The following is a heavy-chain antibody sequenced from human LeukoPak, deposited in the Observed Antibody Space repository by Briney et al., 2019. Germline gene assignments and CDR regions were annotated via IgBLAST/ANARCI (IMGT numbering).Heavy chain of an antibody. Sequence: GGSLRLSCAASGFTFSSYPMSWVREAPGKGLEGVSGISTNGGSTSYADSVKGGFTISRDNPRNTLYMEMNSLRAEDTAVYYCSVMHRYYDGSGYWVQWGQGTLVTVSS. CDR2: ISTNGGST. D-gene: IGHD3-22*01. V-gene: IGHV3-23*01. CDR1: GFTFSSYP. CDR3: SVMHRYYDGSGYWVQ. J-gene: IGHJ4*02.